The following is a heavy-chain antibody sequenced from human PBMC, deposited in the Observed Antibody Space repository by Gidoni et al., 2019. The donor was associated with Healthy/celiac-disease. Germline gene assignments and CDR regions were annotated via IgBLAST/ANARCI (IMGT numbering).Heavy chain of an antibody. V-gene: IGHV3-73*02. CDR2: IRSKANSYAT. D-gene: IGHD6-19*01. CDR1: GFTFSGSA. J-gene: IGHJ4*02. CDR3: TRAIAVAPPYGTDY. Sequence: EVQLVESGGGLVQPGGSLNLSCAASGFTFSGSAMPWVRQASGTGLEWVGRIRSKANSYATADAASVKGRFTISRDDSKNTAYLQMNSLKTEDTAVYYCTRAIAVAPPYGTDYWGQGTLVTVSS.